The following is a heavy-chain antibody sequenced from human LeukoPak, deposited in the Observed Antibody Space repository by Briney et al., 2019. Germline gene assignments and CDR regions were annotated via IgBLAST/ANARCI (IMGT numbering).Heavy chain of an antibody. CDR3: ARDPLNCGGDCYHFDY. Sequence: ASVKVSCKASGYTFTGYYMHWVRQAPGQGLEWMGWINPNSGGTNYAQKFQGRVTMTRDTSTSTVYMELSSLRSEDTAVYYCARDPLNCGGDCYHFDYWGQGTLVTVSS. D-gene: IGHD2-21*02. CDR1: GYTFTGYY. CDR2: INPNSGGT. V-gene: IGHV1-2*02. J-gene: IGHJ4*02.